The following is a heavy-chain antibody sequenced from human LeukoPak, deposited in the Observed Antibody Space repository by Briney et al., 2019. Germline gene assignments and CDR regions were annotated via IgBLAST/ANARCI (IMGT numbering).Heavy chain of an antibody. Sequence: SVKVSFKASGGTFISYAISWVRQAPGQGLEWRGGIITILGIANYAQKFQGRVTITADKSTSTAYMELSSLRSEDTAVYYCASSGPRYCSSTSCYFSAFDIWGQGTMVTVSS. J-gene: IGHJ3*02. V-gene: IGHV1-69*10. CDR2: IITILGIA. D-gene: IGHD2-2*01. CDR1: GGTFISYA. CDR3: ASSGPRYCSSTSCYFSAFDI.